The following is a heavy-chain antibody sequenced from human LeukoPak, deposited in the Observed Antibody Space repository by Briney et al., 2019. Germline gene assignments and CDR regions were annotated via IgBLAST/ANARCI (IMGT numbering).Heavy chain of an antibody. V-gene: IGHV1-2*04. CDR1: GYTFTGYY. CDR2: INPNSGGT. D-gene: IGHD6-19*01. Sequence: EASVKVSCKASGYTFTGYYMHWVRQAPGQGLEWMGWINPNSGGTNYAQKFQGWVTMTRGTSISTAYMELSRLRSDDTAVYYCARENSSGLMSYWGQGTLVTVSS. J-gene: IGHJ4*02. CDR3: ARENSSGLMSY.